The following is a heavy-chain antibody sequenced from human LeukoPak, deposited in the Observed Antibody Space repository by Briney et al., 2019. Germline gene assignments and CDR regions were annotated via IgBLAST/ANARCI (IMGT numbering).Heavy chain of an antibody. J-gene: IGHJ4*02. CDR3: ARDYMLRGAPLFDH. CDR1: GFTFGSYS. CDR2: ISSGTITI. V-gene: IGHV3-48*04. D-gene: IGHD3-10*01. Sequence: PGGSLRLSCAASGFTFGSYSMSWVRQAPGKGLEWVSYISSGTITIPYAASVKGRFTISRDDASNSLYLQMNSLRVEDTAVYYCARDYMLRGAPLFDHWGQGVLVTVSS.